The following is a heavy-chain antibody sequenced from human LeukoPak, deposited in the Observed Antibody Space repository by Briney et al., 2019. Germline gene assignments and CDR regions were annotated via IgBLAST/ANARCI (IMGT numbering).Heavy chain of an antibody. Sequence: SVNVSCKASGGTFSSYAISWVRQAPGQGLEWMGRIIPILGIANYAQKFQGRVTITADKSTSTAYMELSSLRSEDTAVYYCATLTIFGVRGAFDIWGQGTMVTVSS. CDR2: IIPILGIA. CDR1: GGTFSSYA. J-gene: IGHJ3*02. CDR3: ATLTIFGVRGAFDI. D-gene: IGHD3-3*01. V-gene: IGHV1-69*04.